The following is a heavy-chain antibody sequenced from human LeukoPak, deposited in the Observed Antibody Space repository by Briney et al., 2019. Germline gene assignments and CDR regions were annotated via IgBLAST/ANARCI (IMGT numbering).Heavy chain of an antibody. CDR3: ARDLHYGSGSYYNDWWGFDY. Sequence: GASVKVSCKASGYTFTGYYMHWVRQAPGQGLEWMGWINPNSGGTNYAQKLQGRVTMTRDTSLSTAYMELSRLRSDDTAVYYCARDLHYGSGSYYNDWWGFDYWGQGNLVTVSS. D-gene: IGHD3-10*01. V-gene: IGHV1-2*02. J-gene: IGHJ4*02. CDR2: INPNSGGT. CDR1: GYTFTGYY.